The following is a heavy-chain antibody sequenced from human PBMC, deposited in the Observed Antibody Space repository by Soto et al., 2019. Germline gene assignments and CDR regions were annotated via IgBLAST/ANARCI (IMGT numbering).Heavy chain of an antibody. Sequence: EVQLVESGGGLVQPGRSLRLSCTTSGFTFNDYAISWFRQAPGKGLEWVGFIRTKGYGGTTEYAASVKGRFTISRDDSRTIAYLQMTSLKTEDTAMYYCTRETSSGYDYWGQGTLVTVSS. V-gene: IGHV3-49*03. D-gene: IGHD5-12*01. CDR1: GFTFNDYA. CDR2: IRTKGYGGTT. CDR3: TRETSSGYDY. J-gene: IGHJ4*02.